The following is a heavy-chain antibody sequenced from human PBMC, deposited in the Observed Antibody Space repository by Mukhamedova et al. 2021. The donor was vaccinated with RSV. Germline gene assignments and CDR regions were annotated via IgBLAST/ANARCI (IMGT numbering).Heavy chain of an antibody. CDR3: AKDIVGYYGSGWGDAFDI. D-gene: IGHD3-10*01. V-gene: IGHV3-9*01. J-gene: IGHJ3*02. CDR2: R. Sequence: RVHGDSVKGRFTISRDNAKNSLYLQMNSLRAEDTALYYCAKDIVGYYGSGWGDAFDIWGQGTMVTVSS.